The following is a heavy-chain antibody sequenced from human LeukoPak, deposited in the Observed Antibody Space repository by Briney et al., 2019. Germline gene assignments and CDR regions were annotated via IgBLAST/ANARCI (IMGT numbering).Heavy chain of an antibody. J-gene: IGHJ4*02. CDR2: INSDGSST. CDR3: ASEFTSWFGELPVDY. V-gene: IGHV3-74*01. D-gene: IGHD3-10*01. CDR1: GFTFNSYW. Sequence: SGGSLRLSCAASGFTFNSYWMHWVRHAPGKGLVWVSRINSDGSSTSYADSVKGRFTISRDNAKNTLYLQMNSLRAEDTAVYYCASEFTSWFGELPVDYWGQGTLVTVSS.